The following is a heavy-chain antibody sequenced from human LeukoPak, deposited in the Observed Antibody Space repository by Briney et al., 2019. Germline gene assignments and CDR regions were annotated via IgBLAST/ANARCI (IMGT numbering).Heavy chain of an antibody. V-gene: IGHV1-2*02. CDR3: ARQNYSSTSCVLGDFDY. CDR2: INPNSGGT. D-gene: IGHD2-2*01. CDR1: GYTFTGYY. J-gene: IGHJ4*02. Sequence: GASVKVSCKASGYTFTGYYMHWVRQAPGQGLEWMGWINPNSGGTNYAQKFQGRVTMTRDTSISTAYMELSRLRSDDTAVYYCARQNYSSTSCVLGDFDYWGQGTLVTVSS.